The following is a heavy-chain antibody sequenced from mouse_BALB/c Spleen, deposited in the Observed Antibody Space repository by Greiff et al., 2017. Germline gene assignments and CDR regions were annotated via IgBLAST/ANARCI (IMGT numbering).Heavy chain of an antibody. V-gene: IGHV3-6*02. CDR3: ARWDYYGRSPDY. J-gene: IGHJ2*01. Sequence: DVKLQESGPGLVKPSQSLSLTCSVTGYSITSGYYWNWIRQFPGNKLEWMGYISYDGSNNYNPSLKNRISITRDTSKNQFFLKLNSVTTEDTATYYCARWDYYGRSPDYWGQGTTLTVSS. D-gene: IGHD1-1*01. CDR1: GYSITSGYY. CDR2: ISYDGSN.